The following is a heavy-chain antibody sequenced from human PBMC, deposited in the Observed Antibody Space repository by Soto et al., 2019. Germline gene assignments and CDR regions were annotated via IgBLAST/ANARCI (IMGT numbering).Heavy chain of an antibody. D-gene: IGHD3-16*02. CDR2: ISGSGGST. CDR3: AKGGRGITFGGVIAPFDY. CDR1: GFTFSSYA. J-gene: IGHJ4*02. V-gene: IGHV3-23*01. Sequence: PGGSLRLSCAASGFTFSSYAMSWVRQAPGKGLEWVSAISGSGGSTYYADSVNGRFTISRDNSKNTLYLQMNSLRAEDTAVYYCAKGGRGITFGGVIAPFDYWGQGTLVTVSS.